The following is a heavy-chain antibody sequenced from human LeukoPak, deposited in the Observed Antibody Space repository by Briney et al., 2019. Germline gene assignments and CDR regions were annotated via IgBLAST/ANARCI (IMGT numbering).Heavy chain of an antibody. V-gene: IGHV3-53*01. CDR1: GFTFSTYS. Sequence: GGSRRLSCAASGFTFSTYSMNWVRQAPGKGLEWVSLIYVSGDTYYTDSVKGRFTISRDTSENTLYLQMNSLRVEDTAVYYCARDRLQYFDYWGQGTLVTVSS. D-gene: IGHD3-16*01. CDR2: IYVSGDT. J-gene: IGHJ4*02. CDR3: ARDRLQYFDY.